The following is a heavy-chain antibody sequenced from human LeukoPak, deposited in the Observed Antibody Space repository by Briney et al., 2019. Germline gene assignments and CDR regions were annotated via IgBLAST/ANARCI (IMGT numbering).Heavy chain of an antibody. CDR2: ISSSSSYI. CDR3: AREGLDFWSERQFDC. D-gene: IGHD3-3*01. Sequence: GGSLRLSCAASGFTFSSYSMNRVRQAPGKGLEWVSSISSSSSYIYYADSVKGRFTISRDNAKNSLYLQMNSLRAEDTAVYYCAREGLDFWSERQFDCWGQGTLVIVSS. J-gene: IGHJ4*02. CDR1: GFTFSSYS. V-gene: IGHV3-21*01.